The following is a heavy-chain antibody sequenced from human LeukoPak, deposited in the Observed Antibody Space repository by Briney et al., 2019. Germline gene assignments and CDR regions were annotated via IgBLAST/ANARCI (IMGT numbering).Heavy chain of an antibody. CDR3: ARDSRSWYSGGWFDP. J-gene: IGHJ5*02. CDR2: IYTSGST. CDR1: GGSISSYY. V-gene: IGHV4-4*07. D-gene: IGHD6-13*01. Sequence: SETLSLTCTVSGGSISSYYWSWVRQPAGKGLEWIGRIYTSGSTNYNPSLKSRVTMSVDTSKNQFSLKLSSVTAADTAVYYCARDSRSWYSGGWFDPWGQGTLVTVSS.